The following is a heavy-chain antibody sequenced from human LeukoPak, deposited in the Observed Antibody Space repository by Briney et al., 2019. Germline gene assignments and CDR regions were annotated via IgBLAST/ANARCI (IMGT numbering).Heavy chain of an antibody. CDR2: ISYDGSSK. Sequence: GGSLRLSCAASGFTFSTYAMHWVRQAPGKGLEWVALISYDGSSKYCADSVKGRFTISRDNSKDTLYLQMNSLRAEDTAVYYCARDLYCTSTSCSHSYFDYWGQGTLVTVSS. CDR3: ARDLYCTSTSCSHSYFDY. CDR1: GFTFSTYA. J-gene: IGHJ4*02. D-gene: IGHD2-2*01. V-gene: IGHV3-30-3*01.